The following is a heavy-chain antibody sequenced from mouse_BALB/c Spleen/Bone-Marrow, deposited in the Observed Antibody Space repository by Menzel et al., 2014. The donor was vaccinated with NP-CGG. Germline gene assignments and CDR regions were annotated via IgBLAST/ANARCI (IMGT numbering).Heavy chain of an antibody. J-gene: IGHJ1*01. CDR2: INTYSGNT. D-gene: IGHD2-2*01. CDR3: ARGEGYDGGYFDV. V-gene: IGHV1-67*01. CDR1: GYTFTDYA. Sequence: VKLVESGPELVRPGVSVKISCKGSGYTFTDYAMHWVKQSHAKSLEWIGVINTYSGNTNYDQKFKGKATMTVDKSSSTAHMELARLTSEDSAIYYCARGEGYDGGYFDVWGAGTTVTVSS.